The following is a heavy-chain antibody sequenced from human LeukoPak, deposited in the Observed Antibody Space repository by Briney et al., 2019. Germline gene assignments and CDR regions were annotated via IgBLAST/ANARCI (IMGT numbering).Heavy chain of an antibody. CDR3: ARAFGYCSSTSCYAGGLQYFQH. D-gene: IGHD2-2*03. V-gene: IGHV3-30-3*01. Sequence: GGSLRLSCAASGFTFSSYAMHWVRQAPGKGLEWVAVISYDGSNKYYADSVKGRFTISRDNSKNTLYLQMNSLRAEDTAVYYCARAFGYCSSTSCYAGGLQYFQHWGQGTLVTVSS. CDR2: ISYDGSNK. CDR1: GFTFSSYA. J-gene: IGHJ1*01.